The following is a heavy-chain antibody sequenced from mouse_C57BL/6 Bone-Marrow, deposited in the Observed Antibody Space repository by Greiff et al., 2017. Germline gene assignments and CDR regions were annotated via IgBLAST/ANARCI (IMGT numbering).Heavy chain of an antibody. D-gene: IGHD2-2*01. Sequence: VQLQQSGAELVRPGASVKLSCTASGFNFKDDYMHWVKQRPEQGLEWIGWIDPENGDTEYASKFQGKATITADTSSNTAYLQLSSLTSEDTAVYCCTSLIYDGYGLFAYWGQGTLVTVSA. J-gene: IGHJ3*01. CDR1: GFNFKDDY. CDR2: IDPENGDT. CDR3: TSLIYDGYGLFAY. V-gene: IGHV14-4*01.